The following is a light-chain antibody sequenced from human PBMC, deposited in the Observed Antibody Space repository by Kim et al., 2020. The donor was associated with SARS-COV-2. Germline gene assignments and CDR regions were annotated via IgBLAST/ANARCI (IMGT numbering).Light chain of an antibody. CDR2: GAS. J-gene: IGKJ2*01. V-gene: IGKV3-20*01. Sequence: PGEIATLSCRASQSVSSSYLAWYQQKPGQAPRLLIYGASSRATGIPDRFSGSGSGTDFTLTISRLEPEDFAVYYCQQYGSSPYTFGQGTKLEIK. CDR1: QSVSSSY. CDR3: QQYGSSPYT.